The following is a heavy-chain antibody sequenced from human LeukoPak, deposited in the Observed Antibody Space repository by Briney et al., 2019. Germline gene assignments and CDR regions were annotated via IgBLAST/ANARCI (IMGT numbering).Heavy chain of an antibody. CDR2: HFASNK. CDR1: GFIFSSYG. Sequence: GRSLRLSCVTSGFIFSSYGIHWVRQAPGKGLEWVAWHFASNKYYAESERGRFTMSRDNSKSTLYLQMDSLRVEDTAVYYCARDLCSTTSCFDYWGQGTLVSVSS. J-gene: IGHJ4*02. V-gene: IGHV3-33*01. CDR3: ARDLCSTTSCFDY. D-gene: IGHD2-2*01.